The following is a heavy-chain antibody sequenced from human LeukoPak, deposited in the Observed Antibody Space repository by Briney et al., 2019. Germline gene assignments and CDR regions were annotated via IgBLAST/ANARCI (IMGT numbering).Heavy chain of an antibody. CDR3: ARDDDSSGWSYYYYYGMDV. Sequence: GRSLRLSCAASGFTFSSYGMHWVRQAPGKGLEWVAVIWYDGSNKYYADSVKGRFTISRDNSKNTLYLQMNSLRAEDTAVYYCARDDDSSGWSYYYYYGMDVWGQGTTVTVSS. D-gene: IGHD6-19*01. CDR1: GFTFSSYG. V-gene: IGHV3-33*01. CDR2: IWYDGSNK. J-gene: IGHJ6*02.